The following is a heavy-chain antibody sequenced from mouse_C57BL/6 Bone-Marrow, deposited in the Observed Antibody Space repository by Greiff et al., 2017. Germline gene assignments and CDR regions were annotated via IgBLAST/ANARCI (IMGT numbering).Heavy chain of an antibody. CDR1: GYTFTRYG. V-gene: IGHV1-81*01. Sequence: QVQLQQSGAELARPGASVKLSCKASGYTFTRYGISWVKQRTGQGLEWIGEIYPRSGNTYYNEKFKGKATLTADKSSSTAYMELRSLTAEDSAVYFCARGMRGGFAYWGQGTLVTVSA. J-gene: IGHJ3*01. CDR2: IYPRSGNT. CDR3: ARGMRGGFAY.